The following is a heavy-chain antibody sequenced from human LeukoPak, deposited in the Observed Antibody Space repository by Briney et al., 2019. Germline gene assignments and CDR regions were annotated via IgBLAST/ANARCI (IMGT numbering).Heavy chain of an antibody. J-gene: IGHJ4*02. Sequence: GRSLRLSCAASGFTFSSYGMHWVRQAPGKGLEWVAVIWYDGSNKYYADSVKGRFTTSRDNSKNTLYLQMNGLRADDTAVYYCATSSGGYCSSTSCYAHYWGQGTLVTVSS. CDR2: IWYDGSNK. V-gene: IGHV3-33*01. CDR3: ATSSGGYCSSTSCYAHY. CDR1: GFTFSSYG. D-gene: IGHD2-2*01.